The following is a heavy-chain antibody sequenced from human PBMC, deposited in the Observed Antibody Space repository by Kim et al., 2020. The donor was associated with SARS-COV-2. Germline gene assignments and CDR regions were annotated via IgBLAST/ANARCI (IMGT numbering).Heavy chain of an antibody. CDR3: ARLPDYFGSGAFDY. Sequence: NPSLKSRVTISVDTSKNQFSLKLTSVTAADTAVYYCARLPDYFGSGAFDYWGQGTLVTVSS. J-gene: IGHJ4*02. V-gene: IGHV4-39*01. D-gene: IGHD3-10*01.